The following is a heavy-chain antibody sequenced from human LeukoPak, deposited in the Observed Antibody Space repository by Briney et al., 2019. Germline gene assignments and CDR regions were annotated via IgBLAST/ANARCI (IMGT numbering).Heavy chain of an antibody. V-gene: IGHV1-8*03. J-gene: IGHJ6*03. D-gene: IGHD3-10*01. Sequence: GASVKVSCKASGYTFTSYDINWVRQATGQGLEWMGWMNPNSGNTGYAQKFQGRVTITRNTSISTAYMELSSLRSEDTAVYYCAVESGSHPQHYYYYMDVWGKGTTVTVSS. CDR1: GYTFTSYD. CDR2: MNPNSGNT. CDR3: AVESGSHPQHYYYYMDV.